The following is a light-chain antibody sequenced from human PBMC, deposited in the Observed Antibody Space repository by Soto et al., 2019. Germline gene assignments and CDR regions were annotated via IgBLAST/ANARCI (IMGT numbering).Light chain of an antibody. CDR1: SSDVGDFKY. CDR3: TSYTSSSTYV. CDR2: EVS. J-gene: IGLJ1*01. V-gene: IGLV2-14*01. Sequence: QPVLTQPASVSGSPGQSITISCTGTSSDVGDFKYVSWYRQHPGRAPKLLIYEVSHRPSGISNRFSGSKSGNTAFLAISGLQAEDESDYYCTSYTSSSTYVFGTGTKLTVL.